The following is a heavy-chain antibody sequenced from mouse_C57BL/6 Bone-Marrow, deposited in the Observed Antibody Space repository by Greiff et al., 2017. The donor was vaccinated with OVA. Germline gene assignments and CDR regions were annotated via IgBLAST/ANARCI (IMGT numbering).Heavy chain of an antibody. CDR3: ARGWNYGSSYGAY. CDR1: GYTFTSYW. D-gene: IGHD1-1*01. Sequence: QVQLKQPGAELVKPGASVKMSCKASGYTFTSYWITWVKQRPGQGLEWIGDIYPGSGSTNYNEKFKSKATLTVDTSSSTAYMQLSSLTSEDSAVYYCARGWNYGSSYGAYWGQGTLVTVSA. J-gene: IGHJ3*01. V-gene: IGHV1-55*01. CDR2: IYPGSGST.